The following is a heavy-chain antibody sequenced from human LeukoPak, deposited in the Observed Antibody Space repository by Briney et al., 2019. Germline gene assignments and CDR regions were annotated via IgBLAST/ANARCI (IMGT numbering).Heavy chain of an antibody. J-gene: IGHJ4*02. CDR3: ARSPTIFGVVIEDY. CDR1: GFTFSSYA. Sequence: GSLRLSCAASGFTFSSYAMSWVRQAPGKGLEWVAVISYDGSNKYYADSVKGRFTISRDNAKNSLYLQMNSLRAEDTAVYYCARSPTIFGVVIEDYWGQGTLVTVSS. V-gene: IGHV3-30-3*01. CDR2: ISYDGSNK. D-gene: IGHD3-3*01.